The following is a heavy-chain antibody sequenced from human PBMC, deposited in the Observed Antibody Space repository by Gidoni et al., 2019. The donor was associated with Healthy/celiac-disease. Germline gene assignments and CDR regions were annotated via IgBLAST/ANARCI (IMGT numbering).Heavy chain of an antibody. V-gene: IGHV1-3*01. Sequence: QVQLVQSGAEVKKPGASVQVSCKASGYTFTSYAMHWVRQAPGQRLEWMGWINAGNGNTKYSQKFQGRVTITRDTSASTAYMELSSLRSEDTAVYYCARDWTGYSSGWYQDYWGQGTLVTVSS. CDR1: GYTFTSYA. CDR3: ARDWTGYSSGWYQDY. CDR2: INAGNGNT. D-gene: IGHD6-19*01. J-gene: IGHJ4*02.